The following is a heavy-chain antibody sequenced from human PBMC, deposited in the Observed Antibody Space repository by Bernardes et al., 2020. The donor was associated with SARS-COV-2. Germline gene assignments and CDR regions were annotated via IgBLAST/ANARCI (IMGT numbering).Heavy chain of an antibody. CDR3: AREDSFSSNWSYGLEV. CDR1: GGTFSRYH. D-gene: IGHD6-13*01. V-gene: IGHV1-69*13. Sequence: SVKVSCKASGGTFSRYHFNWVRQAPGQGLEWMGGIIPNYDIVNYAQKFQGRVTITADESTSTVYVELSSLRSEDTAVYYCAREDSFSSNWSYGLEVWGQGTTVTVSS. J-gene: IGHJ6*02. CDR2: IIPNYDIV.